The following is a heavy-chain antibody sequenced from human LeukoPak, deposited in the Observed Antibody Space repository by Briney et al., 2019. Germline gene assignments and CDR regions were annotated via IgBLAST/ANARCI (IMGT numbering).Heavy chain of an antibody. CDR2: ISAYNGNT. V-gene: IGHV1-18*01. Sequence: ASVKVSCKASGYTFTSYGISWVRQAPGQGLEWMGWISAYNGNTNYAQKLQGRITMTTDTSTSTAYMELRSLRSDDTAVYYCARAGGTAMVTGHDYFDYWGQGTLVTVSS. J-gene: IGHJ4*02. CDR1: GYTFTSYG. CDR3: ARAGGTAMVTGHDYFDY. D-gene: IGHD5-18*01.